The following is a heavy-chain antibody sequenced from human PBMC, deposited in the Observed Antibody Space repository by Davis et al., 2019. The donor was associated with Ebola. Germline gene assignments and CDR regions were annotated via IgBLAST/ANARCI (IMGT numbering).Heavy chain of an antibody. V-gene: IGHV3-7*01. D-gene: IGHD3-3*01. CDR2: IKQEGSEK. CDR3: ARDVPGITIFGVTPQDYYVDV. CDR1: GFTFSRYW. J-gene: IGHJ6*03. Sequence: PGGSLRLSCAASGFTFSRYWMTWVRQAPGKGLEWVANIKQEGSEKYYVDSVKGRFTISRDNARNLLFLQMHTLRAEDTAVYYCARDVPGITIFGVTPQDYYVDVLGKGTTVTVSS.